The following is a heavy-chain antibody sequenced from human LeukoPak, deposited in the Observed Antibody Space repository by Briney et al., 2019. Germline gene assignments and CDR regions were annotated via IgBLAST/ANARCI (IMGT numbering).Heavy chain of an antibody. CDR3: ARQGGVATTFDY. D-gene: IGHD5-12*01. Sequence: SETLSLTCTVSVGSISSYYWSWLRQPPGKGLEWIGYIYYSGSTNYNPSLRSRVTISVDTSKNQFSLKLSSVTAADTAVYYCARQGGVATTFDYWGQGTLVTVSS. J-gene: IGHJ4*02. V-gene: IGHV4-59*08. CDR2: IYYSGST. CDR1: VGSISSYY.